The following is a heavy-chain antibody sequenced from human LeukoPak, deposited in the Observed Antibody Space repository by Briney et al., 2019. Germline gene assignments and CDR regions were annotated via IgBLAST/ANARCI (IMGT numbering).Heavy chain of an antibody. CDR1: GGSISSYY. CDR3: ARHSQHSRDLGSARNFDY. D-gene: IGHD7-27*01. CDR2: IHYSGST. Sequence: SETLSLTCTVSGGSISSYYWSWIRQPPGKGLEWIGYIHYSGSTNYNPSLKSRVTISVDTSKNLFSLRLTSVTAADTAVYYCARHSQHSRDLGSARNFDYWGQGTLVTVSS. J-gene: IGHJ4*02. V-gene: IGHV4-59*08.